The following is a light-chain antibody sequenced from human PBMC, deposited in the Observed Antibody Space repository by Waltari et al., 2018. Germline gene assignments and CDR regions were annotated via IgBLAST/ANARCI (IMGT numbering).Light chain of an antibody. CDR2: DVS. Sequence: QSALTQPASLSGSPGQSITISCTGTSGDVGFYNYVSWYQQHPGKAPRLIIYDVSERPSGLSKLFSGSKACHTASLTISGLQAEDEADYYCNSYTGSSSWVFGGGTKLTVL. J-gene: IGLJ3*02. V-gene: IGLV2-14*03. CDR3: NSYTGSSSWV. CDR1: SGDVGFYNY.